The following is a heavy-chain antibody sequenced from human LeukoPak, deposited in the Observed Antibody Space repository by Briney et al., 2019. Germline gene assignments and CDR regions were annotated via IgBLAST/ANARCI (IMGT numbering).Heavy chain of an antibody. V-gene: IGHV1-18*01. CDR2: ISAYNGNT. D-gene: IGHD2-2*01. J-gene: IGHJ3*02. CDR1: GYTFTSYG. Sequence: ASVKVSCKASGYTFTSYGISWVRQAPGQGLGWMGWISAYNGNTNYAQKLQGRVTMTTDTSTSTAYMELRSLRSDDTAVYYCARDFRDPNIVVVPAAMARCDAFDIWGQGTMVTVSS. CDR3: ARDFRDPNIVVVPAAMARCDAFDI.